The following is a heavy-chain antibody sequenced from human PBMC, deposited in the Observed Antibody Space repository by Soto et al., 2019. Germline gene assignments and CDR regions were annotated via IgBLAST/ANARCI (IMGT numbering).Heavy chain of an antibody. Sequence: EVQLVESGGGLVKPGGSLRVSCAASGITFSNAWMTWVRQAPGKGLEWVGRIKSKIDGGTTDYGVPVKGRFTISSDDSKNTLYLQMNSLKTEDTAVYYCTTGRYSSSLYFDSWGQGTLVTVSS. V-gene: IGHV3-15*01. CDR1: GITFSNAW. CDR3: TTGRYSSSLYFDS. CDR2: IKSKIDGGTT. D-gene: IGHD6-6*01. J-gene: IGHJ4*02.